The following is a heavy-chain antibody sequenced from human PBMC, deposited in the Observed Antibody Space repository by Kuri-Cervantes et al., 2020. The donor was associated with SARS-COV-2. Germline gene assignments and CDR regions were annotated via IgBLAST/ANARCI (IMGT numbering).Heavy chain of an antibody. J-gene: IGHJ5*02. V-gene: IGHV3-53*01. CDR3: AREDRYGGNLNWFDP. D-gene: IGHD1-26*01. CDR1: GITVNSNY. Sequence: GGSLRLSCAASGITVNSNYMSWVRQAPGKGLEWVSVIYSGGSTYYADSVQGRFTISRDNSKSTLYLQMNSLRVEDTAVYYCAREDRYGGNLNWFDPWGQGTLVTVSS. CDR2: IYSGGST.